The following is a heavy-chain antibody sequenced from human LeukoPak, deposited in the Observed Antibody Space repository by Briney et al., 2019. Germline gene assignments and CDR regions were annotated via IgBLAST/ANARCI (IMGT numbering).Heavy chain of an antibody. CDR2: VVSSGSYI. J-gene: IGHJ5*02. CDR3: ARHRIRFWFDP. Sequence: SGGSLRLSCAASGFTFSRYSMNWVRQAPGKGLEWVSFVVSSGSYIYYADSVKGRFTISRDNAKNSLSLQMNSLRAEDTAVYYCARHRIRFWFDPWGQGTLVAVSS. D-gene: IGHD3-16*01. V-gene: IGHV3-21*01. CDR1: GFTFSRYS.